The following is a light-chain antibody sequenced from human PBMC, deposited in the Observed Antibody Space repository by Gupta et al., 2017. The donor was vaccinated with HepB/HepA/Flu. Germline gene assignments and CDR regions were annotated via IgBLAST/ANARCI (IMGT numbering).Light chain of an antibody. CDR1: QSVSTY. CDR2: SAS. Sequence: DTQMTQSPSSLSASVGDRVTLTCRASQSVSTYLNWYQQKPGKAPKLLIYSASSLQSGVPSRFSGSGSGTDFTLTISSLQPEDFATYYCQQSDSPPTTFGQGTKLEI. V-gene: IGKV1-39*01. CDR3: QQSDSPPTT. J-gene: IGKJ1*01.